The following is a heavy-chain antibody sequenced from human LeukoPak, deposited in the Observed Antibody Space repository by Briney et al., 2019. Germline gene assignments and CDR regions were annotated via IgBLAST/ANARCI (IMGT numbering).Heavy chain of an antibody. Sequence: GGSLRLSCAGSGFTFSRYNMNWFRQAPGKGLERVSSISSRSSYIFYADSVKGRFTISRDNAKNSLYLQMNSLGAEDTAVYYCARDAQWLIPEGYYYYMDVWGKGTTVTVS. J-gene: IGHJ6*03. D-gene: IGHD6-19*01. V-gene: IGHV3-21*01. CDR2: ISSRSSYI. CDR3: ARDAQWLIPEGYYYYMDV. CDR1: GFTFSRYN.